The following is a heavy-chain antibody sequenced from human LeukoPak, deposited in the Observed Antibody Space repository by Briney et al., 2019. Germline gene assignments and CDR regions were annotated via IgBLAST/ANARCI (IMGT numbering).Heavy chain of an antibody. CDR3: ARGTFFGLWY. V-gene: IGHV4-34*01. CDR2: IYYSGST. J-gene: IGHJ4*02. Sequence: PSETLSLTCAVYGGSFSGYYWSWIRQPPGKGLEWIGTIYYSGSTYYNPSLKSRVTMSVDTSKNQYSLKLSSVTAADTAVFYCARGTFFGLWYWGQGTLVTVSS. D-gene: IGHD3-10*01. CDR1: GGSFSGYY.